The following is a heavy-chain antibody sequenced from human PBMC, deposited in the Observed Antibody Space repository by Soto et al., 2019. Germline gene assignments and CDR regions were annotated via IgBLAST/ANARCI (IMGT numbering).Heavy chain of an antibody. Sequence: QVQLVESGGGVVQPGRSLGLSCAASGFTFNTYDMHWVRQAPGKGLEWVAAISYDGINKYYVDSVKGRFTISRDNSKNTLYVQMNSLRAEDTALYYCARSPQPTRGIHWYFDLWGRGILVTVSS. V-gene: IGHV3-30*03. CDR1: GFTFNTYD. CDR3: ARSPQPTRGIHWYFDL. CDR2: ISYDGINK. D-gene: IGHD1-26*01. J-gene: IGHJ2*01.